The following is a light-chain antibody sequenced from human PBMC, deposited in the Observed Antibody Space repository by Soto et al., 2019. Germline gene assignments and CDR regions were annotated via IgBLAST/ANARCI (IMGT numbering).Light chain of an antibody. CDR3: QKYDSAPT. J-gene: IGKJ1*01. Sequence: DLQMTQSPSTLSASVGDRVTITCRASQSISSWLAWYQQKPGKAPKLLIYDASSLESGVPSRFSGSVSGTDFTLTISSLQPEDVATYYCQKYDSAPTFGQGTKVDIK. CDR1: QSISSW. V-gene: IGKV1-5*01. CDR2: DAS.